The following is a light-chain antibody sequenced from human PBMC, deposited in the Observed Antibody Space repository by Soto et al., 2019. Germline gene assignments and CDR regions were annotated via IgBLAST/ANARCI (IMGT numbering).Light chain of an antibody. CDR1: QSISSY. J-gene: IGKJ3*01. CDR3: QQSYSTPRT. V-gene: IGKV1-39*01. Sequence: DIQMTQSPSSLSASVGDRVTITCRASQSISSYLNWYQQKPGKAPKFLIYAASSLQRGVPSRFSGSGSGTDFTFTISSLQPEDFATYYCQQSYSTPRTFGPGTIVDIK. CDR2: AAS.